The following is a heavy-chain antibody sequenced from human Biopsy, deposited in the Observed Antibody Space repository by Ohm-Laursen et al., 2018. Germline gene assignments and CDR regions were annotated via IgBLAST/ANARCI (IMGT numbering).Heavy chain of an antibody. CDR1: GESSSGYF. D-gene: IGHD5-12*01. Sequence: TLSLTCTVNGESSSGYFWNWIRQPPGKGLEWTGEINQSGSTKYNPSLKRRATLSADSSNSQFSLRLTSVTAADTAIYYCARGSGYFKLDVWGQGTTVTVSS. CDR2: INQSGST. V-gene: IGHV4-34*01. J-gene: IGHJ6*02. CDR3: ARGSGYFKLDV.